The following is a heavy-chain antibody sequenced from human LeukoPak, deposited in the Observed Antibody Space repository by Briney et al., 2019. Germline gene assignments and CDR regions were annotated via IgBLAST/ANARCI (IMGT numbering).Heavy chain of an antibody. V-gene: IGHV3-23*01. J-gene: IGHJ6*03. CDR1: GFTFSNSA. CDR2: ISGSGGST. D-gene: IGHD3-10*01. CDR3: ARVGRGTYFPYYYYYMDV. Sequence: GGSLRLSCAASGFTFSNSAMSWVRQAPGKGLEWVSAISGSGGSTYYADSVKGRFTISRDNSKNTLYLQMNSLRAEDTAVYYCARVGRGTYFPYYYYYMDVWGKGTTVTISS.